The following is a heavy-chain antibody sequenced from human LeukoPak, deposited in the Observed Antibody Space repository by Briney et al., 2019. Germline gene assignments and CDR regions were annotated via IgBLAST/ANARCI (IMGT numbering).Heavy chain of an antibody. CDR2: IYYSGST. J-gene: IGHJ5*02. CDR3: ARVDDYVWGSPTNH. CDR1: GGSISSYY. D-gene: IGHD3-16*01. V-gene: IGHV4-59*12. Sequence: SETLSLACTVSGGSISSYYWSWIRQPPGKGLEWIGYIYYSGSTNYNPSLKSRVTISVDTSKNQFSLKLSSVTAADTAVYYCARVDDYVWGSPTNHWGQGTLVTVSS.